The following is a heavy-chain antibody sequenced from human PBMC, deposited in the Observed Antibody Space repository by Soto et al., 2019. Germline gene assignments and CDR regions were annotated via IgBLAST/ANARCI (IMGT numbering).Heavy chain of an antibody. CDR1: GGTFSSYA. J-gene: IGHJ6*02. CDR2: IIPIFGTA. D-gene: IGHD1-7*01. Sequence: GASVKVSCKASGGTFSSYAISWLRQAPGQGLEWMGGIIPIFGTANYAQKFQGRVTITADESTSTAYMELSSLRSEDTAVYYCARAGTTAYYYYGMDVWGQGTTVTVSS. V-gene: IGHV1-69*13. CDR3: ARAGTTAYYYYGMDV.